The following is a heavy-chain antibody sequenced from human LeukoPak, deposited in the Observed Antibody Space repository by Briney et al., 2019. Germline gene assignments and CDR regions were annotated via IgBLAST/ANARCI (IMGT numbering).Heavy chain of an antibody. D-gene: IGHD3-10*01. V-gene: IGHV4-31*03. J-gene: IGHJ6*02. CDR3: ARWNSGSYYGYGMDV. Sequence: SQTLSLTCTVSGGSISSGGYYWSWIRQHPGKGLEWIGYIYYSGSTYYNPSLKSRVTISVDTSKNQFSLKLSSVTAADTAVYYCARWNSGSYYGYGMDVWGQGTTVTVSS. CDR2: IYYSGST. CDR1: GGSISSGGYY.